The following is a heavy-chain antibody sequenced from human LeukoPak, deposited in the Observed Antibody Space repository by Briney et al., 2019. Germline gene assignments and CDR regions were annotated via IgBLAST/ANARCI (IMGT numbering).Heavy chain of an antibody. J-gene: IGHJ4*02. CDR1: GFTFSSYA. D-gene: IGHD5-18*01. V-gene: IGHV3-23*01. CDR2: ISGSGGST. Sequence: GGSLRLSCAASGFTFSSYAMSWVRQAPGKGLEWVSAISGSGGSTYYADSVKGRFTISRDNSKNTLYLQMTSLRAEDTAVYYCATDTAMPLLDYWGQGTLVTVSS. CDR3: ATDTAMPLLDY.